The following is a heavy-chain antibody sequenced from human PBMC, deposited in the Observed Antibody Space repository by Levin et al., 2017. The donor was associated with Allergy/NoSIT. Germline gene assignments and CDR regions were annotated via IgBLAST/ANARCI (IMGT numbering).Heavy chain of an antibody. J-gene: IGHJ4*02. CDR1: GGSISSYY. V-gene: IGHV4-59*01. Sequence: PSETLSLTCTVSGGSISSYYWSWIRQPPGKGLEWIGYIYYSGSTNYNPSLKSRVTISVDTSKNQISLKLSSVTAADTAVYYCARVHNLDYYGSGSYFDYWGQGTLVTVSS. D-gene: IGHD3-10*01. CDR3: ARVHNLDYYGSGSYFDY. CDR2: IYYSGST.